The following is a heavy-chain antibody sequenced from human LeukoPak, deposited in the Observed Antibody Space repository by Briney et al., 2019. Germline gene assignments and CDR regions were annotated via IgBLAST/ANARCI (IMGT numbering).Heavy chain of an antibody. J-gene: IGHJ6*02. Sequence: PSETLSLTCAVHGGSFSGYYWSWIRQPPGKGLEWIGEINHSGSTSYNPSLKSRVTISVDTSKNQFSLKVNSVTAADTAVYYCASCQTTKYYYDGMDVWGQGTTVTVSS. D-gene: IGHD1-14*01. CDR1: GGSFSGYY. V-gene: IGHV4-34*01. CDR2: INHSGST. CDR3: ASCQTTKYYYDGMDV.